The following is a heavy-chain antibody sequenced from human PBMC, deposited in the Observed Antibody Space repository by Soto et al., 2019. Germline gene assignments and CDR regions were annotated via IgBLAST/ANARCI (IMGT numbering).Heavy chain of an antibody. CDR2: LLYSGSP. Sequence: KGQEWMGYLLYSGSPDYNPSLKSRVTISVDTSKNQFSLKLSSVTAADTAVYFCAGHYYDSSGYYVSPSDFDYCGQGTPVSGSS. CDR3: AGHYYDSSGYYVSPSDFDY. V-gene: IGHV4-59*08. J-gene: IGHJ4*02. D-gene: IGHD3-22*01.